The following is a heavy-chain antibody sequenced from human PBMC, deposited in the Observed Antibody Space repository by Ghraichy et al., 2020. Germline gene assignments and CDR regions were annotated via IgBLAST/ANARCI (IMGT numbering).Heavy chain of an antibody. CDR1: GFTFRDYN. V-gene: IGHV3-69-1*01. Sequence: LSLTCEASGFTFRDYNMNWVRQAPGKGLEWVASIISGDYFYYADSVMGRFTIFRDNAKNSLYLQMNSLRVEDTAVYYCARDACITCLLDSWGQGILVTVSS. CDR3: ARDACITCLLDS. D-gene: IGHD3-10*01. CDR2: IISGDYF. J-gene: IGHJ4*02.